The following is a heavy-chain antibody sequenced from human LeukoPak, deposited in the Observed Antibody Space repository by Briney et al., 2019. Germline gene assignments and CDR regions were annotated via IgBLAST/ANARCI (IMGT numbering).Heavy chain of an antibody. Sequence: SVKVSCKASGGTFSSYAISWVRQAPGQGLEWMGGIIPIFGTANYAQKFQGRVTITTDESTSTAYMELSSLRSEDTAVYYCAREKWELHRSTDMDVWGKGTTVTVSS. V-gene: IGHV1-69*05. CDR1: GGTFSSYA. J-gene: IGHJ6*03. CDR3: AREKWELHRSTDMDV. D-gene: IGHD1-26*01. CDR2: IIPIFGTA.